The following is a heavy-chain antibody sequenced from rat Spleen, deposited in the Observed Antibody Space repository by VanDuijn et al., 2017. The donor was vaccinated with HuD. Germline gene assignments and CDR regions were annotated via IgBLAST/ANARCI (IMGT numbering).Heavy chain of an antibody. CDR2: ITNTGGST. V-gene: IGHV5-31*01. CDR1: GFTFSDYY. J-gene: IGHJ2*01. Sequence: EVQLVESDGGLVQPGKSLKLSCAASGFTFSDYYMAWVRQAPGKGLEWVASITNTGGSTYYPDSVKGRFVISKDNAKNTGNLQMNNLRSEDTATYYCTRDRGTGYYFDYWGQGVMVTVSS. D-gene: IGHD5-1*01. CDR3: TRDRGTGYYFDY.